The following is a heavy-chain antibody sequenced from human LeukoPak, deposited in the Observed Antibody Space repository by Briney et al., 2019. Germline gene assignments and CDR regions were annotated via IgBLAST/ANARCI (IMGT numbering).Heavy chain of an antibody. J-gene: IGHJ4*02. CDR3: VREIPTTVVRYFDY. CDR1: GFTFSSSA. D-gene: IGHD4-23*01. CDR2: ISSSSSYI. Sequence: GGSLRLSCAASGFTFSSSAMSWVRQAPGKGLEWVSSISSSSSYIYYADSVKGRFTISRDNAKNSLYLQMNSLRAEDTAVYYCVREIPTTVVRYFDYWGQGTLVTVSS. V-gene: IGHV3-21*01.